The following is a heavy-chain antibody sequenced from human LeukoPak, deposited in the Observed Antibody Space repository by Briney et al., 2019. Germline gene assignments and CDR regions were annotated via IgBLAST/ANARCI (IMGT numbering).Heavy chain of an antibody. CDR2: IYYSGST. CDR1: GGSISSYY. D-gene: IGHD4-17*01. V-gene: IGHV4-59*08. CDR3: ARHHPTTVTTGIFDY. Sequence: SETLSLTCTVSGGSISSYYWSWNRQPPGKGLEWIGYIYYSGSTNYNPSLKSRVTISVDTSKNQFSLKLSSVTAADTAVYYCARHHPTTVTTGIFDYWGQGTLVTVSS. J-gene: IGHJ4*02.